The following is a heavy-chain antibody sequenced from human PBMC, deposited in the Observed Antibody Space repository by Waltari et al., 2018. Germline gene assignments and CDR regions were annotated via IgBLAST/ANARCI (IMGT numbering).Heavy chain of an antibody. D-gene: IGHD5-18*01. CDR1: GGSFSGYY. CDR3: ARHKAGYTNYVDY. V-gene: IGHV4-34*01. Sequence: QVQLQQWGAGLLKPSETLSLTCAVYGGSFSGYYWSWIRQPPGQGLEWIGEINHSGSTNYNPSLKSRVTISVDTSKNQFSLKLSSVTAADTAVYYCARHKAGYTNYVDYWGQGTLVTVSS. CDR2: INHSGST. J-gene: IGHJ4*02.